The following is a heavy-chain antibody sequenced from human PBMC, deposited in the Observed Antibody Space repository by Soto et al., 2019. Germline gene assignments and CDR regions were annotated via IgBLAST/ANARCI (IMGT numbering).Heavy chain of an antibody. CDR1: GYTFISSV. J-gene: IGHJ4*02. CDR2: ISPYTGNI. V-gene: IGHV1-18*01. Sequence: QILLEQSGAEVKRTGASVKVSCKSSGYTFISSVVAWVRQAPGQGLEWMGWISPYTGNINYAQKFQDRVSMTTDTSTSAAYMDGRSLRSDDKAVYYCSRAGYSTSWVGILATGVHGVEIDVWGQGTLVTVSS. CDR3: SRAGYSTSWVGILATGVHGVEIDV. D-gene: IGHD6-13*01.